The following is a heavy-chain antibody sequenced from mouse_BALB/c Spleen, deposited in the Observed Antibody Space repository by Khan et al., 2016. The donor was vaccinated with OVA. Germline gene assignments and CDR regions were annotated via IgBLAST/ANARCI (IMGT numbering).Heavy chain of an antibody. V-gene: IGHV2-6*02. CDR2: IWSDGST. CDR3: ARWFDGYSSLYAMDY. J-gene: IGHJ4*01. D-gene: IGHD2-3*01. Sequence: QVQLKESGPGLVAPSQSLSITCTVSGFSLTNYGVHWVRQPPGKGLEWLVVIWSDGSTNYNSVLKSRLSISKDNSKSQAFLKMNSLQTDDTAIYDCARWFDGYSSLYAMDYWGQGTSVTVSS. CDR1: GFSLTNYG.